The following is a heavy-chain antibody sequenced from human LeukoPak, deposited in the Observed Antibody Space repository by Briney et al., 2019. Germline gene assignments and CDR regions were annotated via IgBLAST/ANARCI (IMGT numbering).Heavy chain of an antibody. D-gene: IGHD4-17*01. J-gene: IGHJ4*02. CDR2: ISAYSGNT. Sequence: ASVKVSCKASGYTFTSYGISWVRQAPGQGLEWMGWISAYSGNTNYAQKLQGRVTMTTDTSTSTAYMELRSLRSDDTAVYYCARQGYGVPVYYFDYWGQGTLVTVSS. CDR1: GYTFTSYG. CDR3: ARQGYGVPVYYFDY. V-gene: IGHV1-18*01.